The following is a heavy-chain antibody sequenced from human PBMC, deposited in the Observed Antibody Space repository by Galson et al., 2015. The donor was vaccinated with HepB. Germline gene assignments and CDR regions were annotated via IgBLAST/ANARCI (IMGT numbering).Heavy chain of an antibody. CDR2: IYYSGST. CDR3: ARVFPYYFDF. J-gene: IGHJ4*02. CDR1: GGSISSSTYY. V-gene: IGHV4-39*01. Sequence: ETLSLTCAVSGGSISSSTYYWDWIRQPPGKGLEWIGTIYYSGSTYYNPSLKSRVTISEDTSKNQFSLKLSSVTAADTAVYYCARVFPYYFDFWGQGTLVTVSS.